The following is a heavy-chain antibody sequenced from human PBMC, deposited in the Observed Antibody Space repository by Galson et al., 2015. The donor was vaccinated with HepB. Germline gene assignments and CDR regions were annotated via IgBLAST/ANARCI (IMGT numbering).Heavy chain of an antibody. J-gene: IGHJ6*02. V-gene: IGHV3-30*18. Sequence: SLRLSCAASGFTFSSYGMHWVRQAPGKGLEWVAVISYDGSNKYYADSVKGRFTISRDNSKNTLYLQMNGLRAEDTAVYYCAKALYDSSGYFPATYGMDVWGQGTTVTVSS. CDR1: GFTFSSYG. CDR3: AKALYDSSGYFPATYGMDV. CDR2: ISYDGSNK. D-gene: IGHD3-22*01.